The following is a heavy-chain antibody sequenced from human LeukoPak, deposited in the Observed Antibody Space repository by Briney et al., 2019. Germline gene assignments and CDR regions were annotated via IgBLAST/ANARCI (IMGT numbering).Heavy chain of an antibody. CDR1: GGTFSSYA. CDR3: ALGSSSWYKSGADY. Sequence: ASVTVSCKASGGTFSSYAISWVRQAPGQGLEWMGGIIPIFGTANYAQKFQGRVTITADESTSTAYMELSSLRSEDTAVYYCALGSSSWYKSGADYWGQGTLVTVSS. D-gene: IGHD6-13*01. CDR2: IIPIFGTA. V-gene: IGHV1-69*13. J-gene: IGHJ4*02.